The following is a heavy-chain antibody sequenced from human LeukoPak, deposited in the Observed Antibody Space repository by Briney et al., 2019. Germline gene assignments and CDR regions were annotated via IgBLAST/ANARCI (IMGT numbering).Heavy chain of an antibody. V-gene: IGHV3-23*01. CDR1: GFMFSSYD. Sequence: GGSLRLSCAASGFMFSSYDMTWVRQAPGKGLEWVSTISGNGGSTYYADSVKGRFTISRDNSKKMLYVQMNSLRAEDTAVYYCAKGPHVYDYLTGYLKDWGQGALVTVSS. CDR3: AKGPHVYDYLTGYLKD. J-gene: IGHJ4*02. D-gene: IGHD3-9*01. CDR2: ISGNGGST.